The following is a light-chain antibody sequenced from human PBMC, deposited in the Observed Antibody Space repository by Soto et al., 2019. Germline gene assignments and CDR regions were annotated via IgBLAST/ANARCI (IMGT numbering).Light chain of an antibody. J-gene: IGLJ2*01. CDR2: EVS. CDR1: SSDVGSYNL. CDR3: CSYAGSSTP. Sequence: QAALTQPASVCGSPGQSITISCTGTSSDVGSYNLVSWYQQHPGKAPKLMIYEVSKRPSGVSNRFSGSKSGNTASLTISGLQAEDEADYYCCSYAGSSTPFGGGTKLTVL. V-gene: IGLV2-23*02.